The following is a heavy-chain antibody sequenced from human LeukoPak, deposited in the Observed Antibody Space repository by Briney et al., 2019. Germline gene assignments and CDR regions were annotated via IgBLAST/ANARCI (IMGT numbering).Heavy chain of an antibody. CDR1: GGSISSYY. J-gene: IGHJ3*02. Sequence: SETLSLTCTVSGGSISSYYWSWIRQPPGKGLEWIGYIYYRGSTNYNPSLKSRVTISVDTSKNQFSLKLSSVTAADTAVYYCASELGYCSSTSCYQNAFDIWGQGTMVTVSS. CDR2: IYYRGST. V-gene: IGHV4-59*01. D-gene: IGHD2-2*01. CDR3: ASELGYCSSTSCYQNAFDI.